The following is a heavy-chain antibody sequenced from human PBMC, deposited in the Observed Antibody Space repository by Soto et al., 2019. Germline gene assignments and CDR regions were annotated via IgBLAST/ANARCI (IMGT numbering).Heavy chain of an antibody. V-gene: IGHV4-59*01. J-gene: IGHJ5*02. CDR2: IYYSGST. Sequence: TSETLSLTCTVSGGSISSYYWSWIRQPPGKGLEWIGYIYYSGSTNYNPSLKSRVTISVDTSKNQFSLKLSSVTAADTAVYYCARHPTTMYYDFWSGYRGWFDPWGQGTLVTVSS. D-gene: IGHD3-3*01. CDR1: GGSISSYY. CDR3: ARHPTTMYYDFWSGYRGWFDP.